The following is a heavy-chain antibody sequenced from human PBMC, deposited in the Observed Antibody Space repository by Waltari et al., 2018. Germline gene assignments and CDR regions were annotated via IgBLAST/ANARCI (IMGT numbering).Heavy chain of an antibody. D-gene: IGHD3-3*01. V-gene: IGHV1-2*06. CDR3: ARSGGGTTTFGVAE. J-gene: IGHJ4*02. CDR2: TNPNSGDT. CDR1: GYTFTDFF. Sequence: QVQLVQSGAEVKKSGASVKVSCKASGYTFTDFFIHWVRQAPGQGLEWMGRTNPNSGDTSYAQRLQGRFTMTGDTSITTAYMELTGLRADDTAIYYCARSGGGTTTFGVAEWGQGSLVTVSS.